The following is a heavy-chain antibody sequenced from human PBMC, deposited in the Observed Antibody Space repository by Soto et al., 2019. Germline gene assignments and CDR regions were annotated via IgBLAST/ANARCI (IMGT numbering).Heavy chain of an antibody. V-gene: IGHV1-69*01. D-gene: IGHD6-13*01. CDR1: GGTFSSYA. CDR2: IIPIFGTA. CDR3: ARATVIAAAVYYYYGMDV. J-gene: IGHJ6*02. Sequence: QVQLVQSGAEVKKPGSSVKVSCKASGGTFSSYAISWVRQAPGQGLEWMGGIIPIFGTANYAQQFQGRVTITADESTSKAYMELSSLRSEDTAVYYCARATVIAAAVYYYYGMDVWGQGTTVTVSS.